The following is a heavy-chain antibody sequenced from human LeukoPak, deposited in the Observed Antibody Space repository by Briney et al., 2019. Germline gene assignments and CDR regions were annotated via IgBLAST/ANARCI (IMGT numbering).Heavy chain of an antibody. CDR1: GGSISSSNW. Sequence: PSETLSLTCAVSGGSISSSNWWSWVRQPPGKGLEWIGEIYHSGSTNYNPSLKSRVTISVDKSKNQFSLKLSSVTAADTAVYYCARVVAGTSGYFDYWGQGTLVTVSS. V-gene: IGHV4-4*02. CDR3: ARVVAGTSGYFDY. J-gene: IGHJ4*02. CDR2: IYHSGST. D-gene: IGHD3-10*01.